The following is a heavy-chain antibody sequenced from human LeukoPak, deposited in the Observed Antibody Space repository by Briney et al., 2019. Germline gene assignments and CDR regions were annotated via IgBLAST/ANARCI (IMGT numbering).Heavy chain of an antibody. CDR1: GLTFSSYG. Sequence: GGSLRLSCEASGLTFSSYGMSWVRQAPGEGLQWVSAITGDGTTTYYADSVKGRFTISRDNSKNMLYLQMSSLRAEDTAVYYCAKMQGYFDYWGQGTLVPVSS. CDR3: AKMQGYFDY. CDR2: ITGDGTTT. J-gene: IGHJ4*02. V-gene: IGHV3-23*01.